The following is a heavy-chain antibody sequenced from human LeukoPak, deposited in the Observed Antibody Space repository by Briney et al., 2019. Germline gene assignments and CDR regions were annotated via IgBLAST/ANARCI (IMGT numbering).Heavy chain of an antibody. J-gene: IGHJ4*02. V-gene: IGHV4-59*12. CDR3: ARDLEMRYFDY. CDR2: IYYSGST. Sequence: SETLSLTCTVSGGSISSYYWSWIRQPPGKGLEWIGYIYYSGSTNYNPSLKSRVTMSVDTSKNQFSLKLSSVTAADTAVYYCARDLEMRYFDYWGQGTLVTVSS. CDR1: GGSISSYY.